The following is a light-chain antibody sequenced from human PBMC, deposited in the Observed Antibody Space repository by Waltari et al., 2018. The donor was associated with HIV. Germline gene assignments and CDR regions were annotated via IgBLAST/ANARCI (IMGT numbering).Light chain of an antibody. Sequence: QSALTQPRSVSGSPGQSASISCTETSSDFRFYTCVSWYQQHPGKAPKLIIYDVTKRPSGVPDRFSASSSGNTASLTISGLQAEDEATYFCCSYSGTYSYVFGTGTEVSLI. J-gene: IGLJ1*01. CDR3: CSYSGTYSYV. CDR1: SSDFRFYTC. V-gene: IGLV2-11*01. CDR2: DVT.